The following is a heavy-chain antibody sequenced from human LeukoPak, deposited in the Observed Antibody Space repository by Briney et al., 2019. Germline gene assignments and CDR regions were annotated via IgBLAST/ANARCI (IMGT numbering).Heavy chain of an antibody. CDR1: GFTFSSYS. CDR3: AKDGVFNKPDYDYYYYMDV. V-gene: IGHV3-21*01. CDR2: ISSSSSCI. J-gene: IGHJ6*03. D-gene: IGHD1-14*01. Sequence: PGGSLRLSCAASGFTFSSYSMNWVRQAPGKGLERVSSISSSSSCIYYPDSVKSRFTISKDNAKNSLYLQMNSLRAEDTAVYYCAKDGVFNKPDYDYYYYMDVWGKGTTVTVSS.